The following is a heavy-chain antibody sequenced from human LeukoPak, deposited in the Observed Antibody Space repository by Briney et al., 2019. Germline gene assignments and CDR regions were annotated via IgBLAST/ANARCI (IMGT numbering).Heavy chain of an antibody. D-gene: IGHD6-19*01. J-gene: IGHJ4*02. V-gene: IGHV3-15*01. Sequence: GGSLRLSCAASGFTFSNAWMSWVRQAPGKGREWVGRIKSKTDGGTTDYAAPVKGRFTISRDDSKNTLYLQMNSLKTEDTAVYYCTTDPSSGWSYYFDYWGQGTLITVSS. CDR1: GFTFSNAW. CDR2: IKSKTDGGTT. CDR3: TTDPSSGWSYYFDY.